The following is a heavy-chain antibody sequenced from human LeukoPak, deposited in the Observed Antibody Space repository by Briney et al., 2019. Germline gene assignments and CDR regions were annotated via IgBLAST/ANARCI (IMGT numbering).Heavy chain of an antibody. D-gene: IGHD4-17*01. CDR3: AKDPEPTVTAPMDV. J-gene: IGHJ6*02. V-gene: IGHV3-9*01. Sequence: GGSLRLSCAASGFTFTSSWMHWVRQAPGKGLEWVSGISWNSGSIGYADSVKGRFTISRDNAKNSLYLQMNSLRAEDTALYYCAKDPEPTVTAPMDVWGQGTTVTVSS. CDR1: GFTFTSSW. CDR2: ISWNSGSI.